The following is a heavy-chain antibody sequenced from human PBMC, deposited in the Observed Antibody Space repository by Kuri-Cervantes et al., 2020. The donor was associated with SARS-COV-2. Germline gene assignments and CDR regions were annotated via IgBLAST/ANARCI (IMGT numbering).Heavy chain of an antibody. J-gene: IGHJ6*03. D-gene: IGHD5-12*01. Sequence: GGSLRLSCAASGFTFSSYAMSWVRQAPGKGLEWASAISGSGGSTYYADSVKGRFTISRDNAKNSLYLQMNSLRAEDTAVYYCARHGGYDHLRPHYYYYYYMDVWGKGTTVTVSS. V-gene: IGHV3-23*01. CDR2: ISGSGGST. CDR3: ARHGGYDHLRPHYYYYYYMDV. CDR1: GFTFSSYA.